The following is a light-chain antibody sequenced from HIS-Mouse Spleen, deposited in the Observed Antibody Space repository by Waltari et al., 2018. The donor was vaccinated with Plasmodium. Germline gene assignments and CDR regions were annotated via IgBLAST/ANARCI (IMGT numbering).Light chain of an antibody. CDR1: QSVSSY. V-gene: IGKV3-11*01. Sequence: EIVLTQSPATLSLSPGERATLSCRASQSVSSYLAWYQQKPGQAPRLRIYDASNRATGSPARFSGSGSGTDFTLTISSLEPEDFAVYYCQQRSNWPLYTFGQGTKLEIK. CDR2: DAS. CDR3: QQRSNWPLYT. J-gene: IGKJ2*01.